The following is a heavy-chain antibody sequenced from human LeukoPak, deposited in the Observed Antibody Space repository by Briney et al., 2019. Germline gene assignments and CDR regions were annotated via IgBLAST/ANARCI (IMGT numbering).Heavy chain of an antibody. V-gene: IGHV4-4*07. Sequence: SETLSLTRGVSGYPINNAYYWSWIRQPAGKGLEWIGRIYTSGSTNYNPSLKSRVTMSVDTSKNQFSLKLSSVTAADTAVYYCAREAAYYDYVWGSYRFDYWGQGTLVTVSS. CDR3: AREAAYYDYVWGSYRFDY. CDR2: IYTSGST. CDR1: GYPINNAYY. D-gene: IGHD3-16*02. J-gene: IGHJ4*02.